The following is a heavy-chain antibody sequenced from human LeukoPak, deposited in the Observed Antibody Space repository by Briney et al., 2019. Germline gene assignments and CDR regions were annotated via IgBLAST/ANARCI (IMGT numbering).Heavy chain of an antibody. CDR1: GFTFSSYA. CDR3: AREGQQYDGPTTDAFGI. V-gene: IGHV3-30-3*01. J-gene: IGHJ3*02. D-gene: IGHD1-7*01. CDR2: ISYGGSNK. Sequence: PGRSLRLSCAASGFTFSSYAMHWVRHAPGKGLEWVAVISYGGSNKYYADSVKGRFTISRDNSKNTLYLQMNSLRAEDTAVYYCAREGQQYDGPTTDAFGIWGQGTMVTVSS.